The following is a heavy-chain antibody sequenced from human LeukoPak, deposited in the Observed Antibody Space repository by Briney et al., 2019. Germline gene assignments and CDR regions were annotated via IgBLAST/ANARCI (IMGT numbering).Heavy chain of an antibody. D-gene: IGHD6-13*01. V-gene: IGHV4-39*01. J-gene: IGHJ4*02. CDR3: ARLYRQLGSVY. Sequence: SETLSLTCTLSGGSLSSSSHYWGWIRQPPGTGLEWIGSIYYSGSTYHNPSLKSRVTISVDTSKNQFSLKLSSVAATDTAVYYCARLYRQLGSVYWGQGTLVTVSS. CDR2: IYYSGST. CDR1: GGSLSSSSHY.